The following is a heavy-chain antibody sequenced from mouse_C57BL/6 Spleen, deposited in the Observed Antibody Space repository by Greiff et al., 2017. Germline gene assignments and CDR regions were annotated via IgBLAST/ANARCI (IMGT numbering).Heavy chain of an antibody. CDR1: GYTFTSYW. CDR3: ARDQATAWFAY. CDR2: IDPSDSET. V-gene: IGHV1-52*01. Sequence: VQLQQPGAELVRPGSSVKLSCKASGYTFTSYWMHWVKQRPIQGLEWIGNIDPSDSETHYNQKFKDKATLTVDKSSSTAYMQLSSLTSEDSAVYYCARDQATAWFAYWGQGTLVTVSA. D-gene: IGHD3-2*02. J-gene: IGHJ3*01.